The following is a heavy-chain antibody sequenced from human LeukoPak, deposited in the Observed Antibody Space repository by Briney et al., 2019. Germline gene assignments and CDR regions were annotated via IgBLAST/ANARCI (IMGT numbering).Heavy chain of an antibody. V-gene: IGHV3-48*03. CDR2: ISTSGSSI. CDR1: GFTFSSYE. CDR3: ARDATTELGTVYMDV. D-gene: IGHD4-17*01. J-gene: IGHJ6*03. Sequence: GGSLRLSCAASGFTFSSYEINWVRQAPGKGLEWLSHISTSGSSIHYADSVKGRFTISRDDAKNSLYLQMNSLRVEDTAVYYCARDATTELGTVYMDVWGKGTTVTISS.